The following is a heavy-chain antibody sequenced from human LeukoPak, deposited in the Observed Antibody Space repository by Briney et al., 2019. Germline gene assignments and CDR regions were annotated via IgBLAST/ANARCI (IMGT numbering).Heavy chain of an antibody. V-gene: IGHV3-21*01. D-gene: IGHD3-10*01. J-gene: IGHJ6*03. CDR2: ISSSSSYI. Sequence: GGSLRLSCAASGFTFSSYSMNWVRQAPGKGLEWVSSISSSSSYIYYADSVKGRFTISRDNAKNSLYLQMNSLRAEDTAVYYCARFFMVRGVSVVPYYYYVDVWGKGTTVTVSS. CDR3: ARFFMVRGVSVVPYYYYVDV. CDR1: GFTFSSYS.